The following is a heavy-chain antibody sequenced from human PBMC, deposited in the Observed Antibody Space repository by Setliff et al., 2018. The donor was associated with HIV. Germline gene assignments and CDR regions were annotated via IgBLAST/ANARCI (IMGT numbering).Heavy chain of an antibody. V-gene: IGHV4-38-2*02. Sequence: SETLSLTCSDSGSSISSNSYWWAWIRQPPGKGLEYIGTIYHRGGTFNNPSLKSRVVMSVDTSKNQFSLKLTSVTAADTATYYCARDTGVNVAPDGRGYHTFDFWGRGTMVTVS. CDR2: IYHRGGT. D-gene: IGHD2-8*02. CDR1: GSSISSNSY. J-gene: IGHJ3*01. CDR3: ARDTGVNVAPDGRGYHTFDF.